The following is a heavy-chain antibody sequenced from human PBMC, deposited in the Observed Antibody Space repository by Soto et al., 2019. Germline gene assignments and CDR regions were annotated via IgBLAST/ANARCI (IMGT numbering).Heavy chain of an antibody. CDR1: GGSISSSSYY. CDR3: ARLGYYDFWSGYQDDAFDI. CDR2: IYYSGST. D-gene: IGHD3-3*01. V-gene: IGHV4-39*01. Sequence: SETLSLTCTVSGGSISSSSYYWGWIRQPPGKGLEWIGSIYYSGSTYYNPSLKSRVTISVDTSKNQFSLKLSSVTAADMAVYYCARLGYYDFWSGYQDDAFDIWGQGTMVTVSS. J-gene: IGHJ3*02.